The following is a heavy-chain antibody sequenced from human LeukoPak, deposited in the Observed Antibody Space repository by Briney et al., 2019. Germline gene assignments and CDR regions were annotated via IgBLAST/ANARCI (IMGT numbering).Heavy chain of an antibody. CDR1: GFTFSNPW. Sequence: KAGGSLRLSCAASGFTFSNPWMSWVRQAPGKGLEWVGRIKSKTDGGTTEYAAAVQGRFTISRDDSKNTLYLQMNSLKTEDTAVYYWPPYRDYQGLSHPWGQGTLVTVPS. D-gene: IGHD4-17*01. J-gene: IGHJ5*02. CDR3: PPYRDYQGLSHP. CDR2: IKSKTDGGTT. V-gene: IGHV3-15*01.